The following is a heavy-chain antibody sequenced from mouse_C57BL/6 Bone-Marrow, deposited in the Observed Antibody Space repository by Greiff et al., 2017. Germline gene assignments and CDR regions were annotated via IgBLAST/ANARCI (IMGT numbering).Heavy chain of an antibody. CDR3: ARNDYSGRSAPYYFDY. J-gene: IGHJ2*01. Sequence: EVQLQQSGPELVKPGASVKISCKASGYTFPDYYMNWVKQSHGKSLEWIGDINPNNGGTSYNQKFKGKATLTVDKSSSTAYMELRSLTSEDSAVYYSARNDYSGRSAPYYFDYWGQGTPLTVSS. V-gene: IGHV1-26*01. CDR2: INPNNGGT. CDR1: GYTFPDYY. D-gene: IGHD1-1*01.